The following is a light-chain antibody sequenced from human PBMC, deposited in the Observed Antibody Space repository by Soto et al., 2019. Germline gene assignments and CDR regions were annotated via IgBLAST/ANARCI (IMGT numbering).Light chain of an antibody. Sequence: QSVLTQPPSVSEAPRQRVTISCSGSSSNVGKNDVNWYQQLPGKAPKLLIYYDNLMTSAVSDRFSGSKSGTSASLAISGLQSEDEGDYYCAAWDDSLNGVVFGGGTKLTVL. V-gene: IGLV1-36*01. CDR1: SSNVGKND. J-gene: IGLJ2*01. CDR2: YDN. CDR3: AAWDDSLNGVV.